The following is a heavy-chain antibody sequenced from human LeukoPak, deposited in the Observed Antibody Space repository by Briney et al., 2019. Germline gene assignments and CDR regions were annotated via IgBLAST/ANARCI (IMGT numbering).Heavy chain of an antibody. CDR1: GGSISGYF. D-gene: IGHD4-11*01. CDR2: INHSGST. CDR3: ARFYSNSFDY. V-gene: IGHV4-34*01. Sequence: SETLSLTCTVSGGSISGYFWSWIRQPAGKGLEWIGEINHSGSTNYNPSLKSRVTISVDTSKNQFSLKLSSVTAADTAVYYCARFYSNSFDYWGQGTLVTVSS. J-gene: IGHJ4*02.